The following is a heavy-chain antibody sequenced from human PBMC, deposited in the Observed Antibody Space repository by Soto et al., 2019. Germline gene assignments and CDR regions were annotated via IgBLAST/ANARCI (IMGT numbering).Heavy chain of an antibody. Sequence: QITLKESGPTLVKPTQTLTLTCTFSGFSLSSTGVGVGWIRQSPRKALEWLGVIYWDNDKRYNPSLNSRLSITTDTSKNQVVLMMTNMDPVDTATYYCTLVRTTVTTLWCQGILVTVSS. V-gene: IGHV2-5*02. J-gene: IGHJ4*02. D-gene: IGHD4-17*01. CDR1: GFSLSSTGVG. CDR3: TLVRTTVTTL. CDR2: IYWDNDK.